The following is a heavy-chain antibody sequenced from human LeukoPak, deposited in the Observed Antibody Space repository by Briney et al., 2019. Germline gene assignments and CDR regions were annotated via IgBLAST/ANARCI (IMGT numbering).Heavy chain of an antibody. CDR2: IYYSGST. J-gene: IGHJ5*02. D-gene: IGHD6-13*01. V-gene: IGHV4-31*03. Sequence: SETLSLTCTVSGGSISSGGYYWSWIRQHPGKGLEWIGYIYYSGSTYYNPSLKSRVTISVDTSKNQFPLKLSSVTAADTAVYYCAREYSSKNWFDPWGQGTLVTVSS. CDR3: AREYSSKNWFDP. CDR1: GGSISSGGYY.